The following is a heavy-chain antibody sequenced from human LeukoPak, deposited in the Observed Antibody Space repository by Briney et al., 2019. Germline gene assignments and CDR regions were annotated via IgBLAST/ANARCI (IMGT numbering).Heavy chain of an antibody. Sequence: GGSLRLSCAASGFTFSSYGMTWVRQAPGKGLEWDSAISGSGGSTYYADSVKGRFTISRDNSKNTLYLQMNSLRAEDTAVYYCAKEPLVDLNWFDPWGQGTLVTVSS. CDR1: GFTFSSYG. CDR3: AKEPLVDLNWFDP. CDR2: ISGSGGST. V-gene: IGHV3-23*01. J-gene: IGHJ5*02. D-gene: IGHD5-12*01.